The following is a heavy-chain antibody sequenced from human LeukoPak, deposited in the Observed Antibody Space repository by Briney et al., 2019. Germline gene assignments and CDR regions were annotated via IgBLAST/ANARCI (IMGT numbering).Heavy chain of an antibody. Sequence: ASVKVSCKASGYTFTYYGISWVRQAPGQGLEWMGWISAYNGNTKYAQNVQGRVTMTTDTSTSTAYMELRSLRSDDTAVYYCARDRDSYFDWLPPETYSDYWGQGTLVTVSS. CDR2: ISAYNGNT. CDR3: ARDRDSYFDWLPPETYSDY. D-gene: IGHD3-9*01. V-gene: IGHV1-18*01. J-gene: IGHJ4*02. CDR1: GYTFTYYG.